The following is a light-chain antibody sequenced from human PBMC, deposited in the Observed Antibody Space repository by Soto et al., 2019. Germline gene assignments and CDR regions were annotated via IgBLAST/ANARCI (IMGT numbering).Light chain of an antibody. CDR3: SSYTSTSTYV. CDR1: SSDVGGYNY. V-gene: IGLV2-14*01. J-gene: IGLJ1*01. CDR2: DVT. Sequence: QSALTQPASVSGSPGQSITISCTGTSSDVGGYNYVSWYQQHPGKAPKLMIYDVTNRPSGISNRVSGSKSGNTASLTISGHQAEDEADYYCSSYTSTSTYVFGPGTKVTVL.